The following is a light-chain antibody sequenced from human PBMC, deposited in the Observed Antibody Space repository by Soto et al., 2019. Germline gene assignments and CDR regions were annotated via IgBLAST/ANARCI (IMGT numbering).Light chain of an antibody. Sequence: QSALTQPASVSGSPGQAITMSCTGTSSDVGGYSYVSWYQQHPGKAPKLMIHDVSNRPSGVSNRFSGSKSGNTASLTISGLQAEDEADYYCSSYTSSTTVVFGGGTQLTVL. V-gene: IGLV2-14*01. CDR3: SSYTSSTTVV. CDR1: SSDVGGYSY. CDR2: DVS. J-gene: IGLJ2*01.